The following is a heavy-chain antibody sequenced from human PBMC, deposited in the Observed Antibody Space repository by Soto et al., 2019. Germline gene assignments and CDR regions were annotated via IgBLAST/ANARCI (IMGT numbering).Heavy chain of an antibody. V-gene: IGHV3-7*01. D-gene: IGHD6-6*01. CDR1: GFTFSSYW. CDR2: IKQDGSEK. Sequence: GESLKISCAASGFTFSSYWMSWVRQAPGKGLEWVANIKQDGSEKYYVDSVKGRFTISRDNAKNSLYLQMNSLRAEDTAVYYCARPAIAARDAFDIWGQGTMVTVSS. CDR3: ARPAIAARDAFDI. J-gene: IGHJ3*02.